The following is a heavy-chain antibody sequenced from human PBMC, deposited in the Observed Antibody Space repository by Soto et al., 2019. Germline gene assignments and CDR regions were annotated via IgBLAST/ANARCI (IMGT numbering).Heavy chain of an antibody. CDR2: IYPGDSDT. J-gene: IGHJ4*02. D-gene: IGHD1-26*01. V-gene: IGHV5-51*01. CDR3: ARIKTTNRKAYSGSIDY. CDR1: GYSFTSYW. Sequence: GESLKISCKGSGYSFTSYWIGWVRQMPGKGLEWMGIIYPGDSDTRYSPSFQGQVTISADKSISTAYLQWSSLKASDTAMYYCARIKTTNRKAYSGSIDYWGQGTLVTVSS.